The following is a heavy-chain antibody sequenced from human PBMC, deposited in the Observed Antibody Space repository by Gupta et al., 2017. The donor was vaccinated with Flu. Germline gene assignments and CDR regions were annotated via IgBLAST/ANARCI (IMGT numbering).Heavy chain of an antibody. V-gene: IGHV3-23*01. J-gene: IGHJ3*02. Sequence: NFAMSWVRQTPGTGLEWVSAISGTGGTTYYADSVKGRFTISRDNSKNTLYIDMKSMRAEDTALYYCAKDNGEYTNDAFDIWGQGTMVTVYS. CDR3: AKDNGEYTNDAFDI. CDR1: NFA. CDR2: ISGTGGTT. D-gene: IGHD2-2*02.